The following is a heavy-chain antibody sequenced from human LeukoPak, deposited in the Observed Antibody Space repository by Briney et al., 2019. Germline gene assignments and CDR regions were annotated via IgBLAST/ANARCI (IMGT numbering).Heavy chain of an antibody. J-gene: IGHJ4*02. CDR1: GYTFTGYY. CDR3: ARGNYGDYVDFDY. D-gene: IGHD4-17*01. V-gene: IGHV1-2*02. CDR2: INPNSGGT. Sequence: ASVKVSCKASGYTFTGYYMHWVRQPPGQGLEWMGWINPNSGGTNYAQTFQGRVTMTRDTSISTAYMELSRLRSDDTAVYYCARGNYGDYVDFDYWGQGTLVTVSS.